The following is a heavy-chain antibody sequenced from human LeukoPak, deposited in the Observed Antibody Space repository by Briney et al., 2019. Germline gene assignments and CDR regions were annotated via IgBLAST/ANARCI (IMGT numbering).Heavy chain of an antibody. CDR2: ISGSSSYI. CDR1: GFTFSSYS. J-gene: IGHJ3*02. CDR3: ARDPYSSGWYKDAFDI. V-gene: IGHV3-21*01. Sequence: QAGGSLRLSGAASGFTFSSYSMNWVRQAPGKGLEWVSSISGSSSYINYADSVKGRFTISRDNAQNSLFLQLNSLRAEDTAVYYCARDPYSSGWYKDAFDIWGQGTMVTVSS. D-gene: IGHD6-19*01.